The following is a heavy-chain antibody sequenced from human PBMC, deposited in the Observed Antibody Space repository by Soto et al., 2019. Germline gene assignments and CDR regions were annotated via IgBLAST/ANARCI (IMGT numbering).Heavy chain of an antibody. CDR1: GGSISSGGYY. CDR2: IYYSGRT. CDR3: ARSRDYSNYHAFDI. D-gene: IGHD4-4*01. V-gene: IGHV4-31*03. Sequence: QVQLQESGPGLVKPSQTLSLTCTVSGGSISSGGYYWSWIRQHPGKGLEWIGYIYYSGRTYYNPSLTSRVTISVDTSKHQFSLKLSSVTAADTAVYYCARSRDYSNYHAFDIWGQGTMVTVSS. J-gene: IGHJ3*02.